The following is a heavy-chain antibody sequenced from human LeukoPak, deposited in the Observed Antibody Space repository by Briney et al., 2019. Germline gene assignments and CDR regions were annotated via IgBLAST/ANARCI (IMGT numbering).Heavy chain of an antibody. CDR3: ARDKSRYCSGASCYSGY. V-gene: IGHV1-18*04. CDR1: GYTFTSYG. J-gene: IGHJ4*02. Sequence: ASVKVSCKASGYTFTSYGISWVRQAPGQGLEWMGWISAYNGNTNYAQKLQGRVTTTTDTSTSTAYMELRSLRSDDTAVYYCARDKSRYCSGASCYSGYWGQGTLVTVSS. CDR2: ISAYNGNT. D-gene: IGHD2-15*01.